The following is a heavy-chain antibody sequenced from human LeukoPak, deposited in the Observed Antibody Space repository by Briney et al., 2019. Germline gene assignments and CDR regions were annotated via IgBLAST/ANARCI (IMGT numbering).Heavy chain of an antibody. CDR1: GYSISSGYY. D-gene: IGHD6-13*01. V-gene: IGHV4-38-2*02. Sequence: SETLSLTCTVSGYSISSGYYWGWIRQPPGKGLEWIGSIYHSGSTYYNPSLKSRVPISVDTSKNQFSLKLSSVTAADTAVYYCARGGQLGLYFDYWGQGTLVTVSS. J-gene: IGHJ4*02. CDR2: IYHSGST. CDR3: ARGGQLGLYFDY.